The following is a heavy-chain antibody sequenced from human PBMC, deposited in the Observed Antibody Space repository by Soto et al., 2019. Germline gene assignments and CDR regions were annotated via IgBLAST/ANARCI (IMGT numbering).Heavy chain of an antibody. CDR2: IKQDGSEK. V-gene: IGHV3-7*03. CDR1: SFTFISYW. J-gene: IGHJ3*02. Sequence: GGSLRLSCASSSFTFISYWMSWVRQAPGKGLEWVANIKQDGSEKYYVDSVKGRFTISRDNAKNSLYLQMNSLRAEDTAVYYCARDLFEAARRGEYAFDIWGQGTMVT. D-gene: IGHD3-16*01. CDR3: ARDLFEAARRGEYAFDI.